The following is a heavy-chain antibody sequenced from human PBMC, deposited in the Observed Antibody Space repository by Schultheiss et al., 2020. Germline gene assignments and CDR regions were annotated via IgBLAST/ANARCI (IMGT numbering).Heavy chain of an antibody. Sequence: GGSLRLSCAASGFTFSSYGMHWVRQAPGKGLEWVAVISYDGSNKYYADSVKGRFTISRDNSKNTLYLQMNSLRAEDTAVYYCAKGERWLQSLFDYWGQGTLVTVSS. D-gene: IGHD5-24*01. CDR1: GFTFSSYG. CDR3: AKGERWLQSLFDY. CDR2: ISYDGSNK. J-gene: IGHJ4*02. V-gene: IGHV3-30*18.